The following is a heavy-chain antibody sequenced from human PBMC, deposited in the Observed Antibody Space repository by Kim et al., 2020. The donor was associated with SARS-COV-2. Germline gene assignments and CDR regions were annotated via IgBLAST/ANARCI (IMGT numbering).Heavy chain of an antibody. CDR3: VRDLGTVISPHVDY. Sequence: GESLKISCKGSVDSFTNYWIAWVRQMPGKGLEWMGTIYPGDSDTRYSPRYSPSFQGQVTIPADKFISTAYLQWSSLKASDTAMYYCVRDLGTVISPHVDYWGQGTLVTVS. J-gene: IGHJ4*02. CDR2: IYPGDSDTRYSP. V-gene: IGHV5-51*01. D-gene: IGHD2-21*02. CDR1: VDSFTNYW.